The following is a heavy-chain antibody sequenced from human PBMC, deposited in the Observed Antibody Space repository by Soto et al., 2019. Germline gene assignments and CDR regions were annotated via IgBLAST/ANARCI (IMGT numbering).Heavy chain of an antibody. CDR2: TYYKSKWNN. Sequence: QTLSLTWVISGYSVSSNGAGWNLIRQSPSRGLEWLGRTYYKSKWNNDYALSVKSRITINPDTSKNQFSLHLYSVTPEDTAVYYCTGITWFRGMDVWGQGTPVTVSS. V-gene: IGHV6-1*01. CDR3: TGITWFRGMDV. CDR1: GYSVSSNGAG. D-gene: IGHD3-10*01. J-gene: IGHJ6*02.